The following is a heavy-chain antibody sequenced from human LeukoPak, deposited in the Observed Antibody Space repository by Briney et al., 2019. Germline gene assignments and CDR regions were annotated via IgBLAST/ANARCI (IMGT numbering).Heavy chain of an antibody. V-gene: IGHV3-21*01. CDR3: ARGLGFGELLG. CDR2: ISSSSSYI. D-gene: IGHD3-10*01. CDR1: GFTFSSYS. Sequence: GGSLRLSCAASGFTFSSYSTNWVRQAPGKGLEWVSSISSSSSYIYYADSVKGRFTISGDNAKNSLYLQMNSLRAEDTAVYYCARGLGFGELLGWGQGTLVTVSS. J-gene: IGHJ4*02.